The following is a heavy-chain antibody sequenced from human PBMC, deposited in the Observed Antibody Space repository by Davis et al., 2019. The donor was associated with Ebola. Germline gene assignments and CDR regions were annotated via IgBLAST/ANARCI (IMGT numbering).Heavy chain of an antibody. CDR2: ISYDGSNK. J-gene: IGHJ4*02. Sequence: PGGSLRLSCAASGFTFSSYGMHWVRQAPGKGLEWVAVISYDGSNKYYAASVKGRFTISRDNSKNTLYLQMNSLRAEDTAVYYCARRYYYGSGAQAYFDYWGQGTLVTVSS. CDR3: ARRYYYGSGAQAYFDY. CDR1: GFTFSSYG. V-gene: IGHV3-30*03. D-gene: IGHD3-10*01.